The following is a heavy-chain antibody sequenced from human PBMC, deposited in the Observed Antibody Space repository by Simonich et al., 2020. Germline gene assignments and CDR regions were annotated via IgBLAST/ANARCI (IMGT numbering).Heavy chain of an antibody. D-gene: IGHD4-4*01. J-gene: IGHJ3*02. V-gene: IGHV3-74*01. Sequence: EVQLVESGGGLVQPGGSLRLSCAASGFTFSSYWMHWVSQAPGKGREWVSSINSDGSSTSEPDPGKGRLTNSRHSAKNTLYLQRSSLRAEDTAGYYCARDYSNYDAFDIWGQGTMVTVSS. CDR2: INSDGSST. CDR1: GFTFSSYW. CDR3: ARDYSNYDAFDI.